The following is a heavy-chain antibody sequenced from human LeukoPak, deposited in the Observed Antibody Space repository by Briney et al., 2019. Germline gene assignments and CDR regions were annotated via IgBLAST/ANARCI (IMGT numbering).Heavy chain of an antibody. CDR3: ASQGSSSPRDNSYYLEV. V-gene: IGHV1-2*02. J-gene: IGHJ6*03. CDR1: GYTFTGYY. Sequence: EASVKVSCKASGYTFTGYYMHWVRQAPGQGLEGMGWINPNSGGTNYAQKFQGRVTMTRDTSINTAYMELSRLRSDDTDVYYCASQGSSSPRDNSYYLEVWGKGTTSPSP. D-gene: IGHD6-6*01. CDR2: INPNSGGT.